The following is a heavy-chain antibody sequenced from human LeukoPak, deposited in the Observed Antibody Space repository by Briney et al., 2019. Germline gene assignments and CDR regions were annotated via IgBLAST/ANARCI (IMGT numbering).Heavy chain of an antibody. CDR1: GFTFSSYA. Sequence: GGSLRLSCAASGFTFSSYAMHWVRQAPGKGLEWVAVISYDGSNKYYADSVKGRFTISRDNAKNSLFLQMSSLRAEDTAVYYCARDRVGATAHDAFDIWGQGTMVTVSS. J-gene: IGHJ3*02. D-gene: IGHD1-26*01. CDR3: ARDRVGATAHDAFDI. CDR2: ISYDGSNK. V-gene: IGHV3-30*04.